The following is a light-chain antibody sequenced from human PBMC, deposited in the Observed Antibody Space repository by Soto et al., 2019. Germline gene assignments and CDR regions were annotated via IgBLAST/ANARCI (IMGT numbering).Light chain of an antibody. V-gene: IGKV3-11*01. CDR2: DAS. CDR1: QSISSY. Sequence: EIVLTQSPATLSLSPGERATLSCRASQSISSYLTWYQQKPGQAPRLLIFDASKRATGIPARFSGSGSGTDFTLTISSLEPEDFAVYYCRQRDNWPITFGQGTRLEIK. CDR3: RQRDNWPIT. J-gene: IGKJ5*01.